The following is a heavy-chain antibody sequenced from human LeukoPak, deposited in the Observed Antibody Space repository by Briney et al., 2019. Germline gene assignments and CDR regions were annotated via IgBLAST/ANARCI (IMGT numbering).Heavy chain of an antibody. V-gene: IGHV1-18*04. CDR2: ISVYNGNT. CDR1: GFTFTSYV. Sequence: ASVKVSCKASGFTFTSYVISWVRQAPGQGLEWMGWISVYNGNTNYAQKLQGRVTMTTDTSTSTAYMELRSLRSDDTAVYYCARETDSMVDYCGQGTLVTVSS. D-gene: IGHD3-22*01. CDR3: ARETDSMVDY. J-gene: IGHJ4*02.